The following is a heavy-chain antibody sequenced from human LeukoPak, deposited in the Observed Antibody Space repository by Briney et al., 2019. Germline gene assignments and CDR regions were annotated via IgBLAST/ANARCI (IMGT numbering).Heavy chain of an antibody. D-gene: IGHD6-13*01. Sequence: SETLSLTCTVSGGSISSYYWSWIRQPPGKGLELIGYIYYSGSTNYNLSLKSRVTISVDTSKNQFSLKLSSVTAADTAVYYCARHIAAAANFDYWGQGTLVTVSS. J-gene: IGHJ4*02. CDR1: GGSISSYY. V-gene: IGHV4-59*01. CDR2: IYYSGST. CDR3: ARHIAAAANFDY.